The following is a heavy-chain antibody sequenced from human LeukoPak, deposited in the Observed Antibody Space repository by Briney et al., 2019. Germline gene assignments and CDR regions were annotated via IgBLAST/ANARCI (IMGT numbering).Heavy chain of an antibody. D-gene: IGHD2-15*01. J-gene: IGHJ4*02. Sequence: GASVKVSCKASGYTFSSYGISWVRQAPGQGLEWLAYISAYNGNTNYAQKVQGRITMTTDTSTSTAYMEMRSLRSDDTAVYYCARDCSGSSCYWIHWGQGTLVTVSS. CDR2: ISAYNGNT. CDR3: ARDCSGSSCYWIH. CDR1: GYTFSSYG. V-gene: IGHV1-18*01.